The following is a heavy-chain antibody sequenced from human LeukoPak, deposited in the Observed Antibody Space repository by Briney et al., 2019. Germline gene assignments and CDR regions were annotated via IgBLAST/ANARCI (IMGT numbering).Heavy chain of an antibody. CDR1: GFTFDDYA. CDR2: ISWNSGSI. J-gene: IGHJ4*02. Sequence: GGSLRLSCAASGFTFDDYAMHWVRQAPGKGLEWVSGISWNSGSIGYADSVKGRFTISRDNAKNSLYLQMNSLRAEDMALYYCAKEDGHSSSSGESYFAYWGQGNVVTVSS. D-gene: IGHD6-6*01. CDR3: AKEDGHSSSSGESYFAY. V-gene: IGHV3-9*03.